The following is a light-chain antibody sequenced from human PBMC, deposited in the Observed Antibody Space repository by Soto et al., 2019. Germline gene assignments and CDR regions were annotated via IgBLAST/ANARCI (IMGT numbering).Light chain of an antibody. CDR3: QQYNSYSWT. CDR1: QGITRW. J-gene: IGKJ1*01. CDR2: DAS. Sequence: IQLTQSPSSLSASVGDSVTITCRASQGITRWMAWYQQKPGKAPKLLIYDASTLESGVPSRFSGSRSGTEFTLTISSLQPDDFATYYCQQYNSYSWTFGQGTKVDIK. V-gene: IGKV1-5*01.